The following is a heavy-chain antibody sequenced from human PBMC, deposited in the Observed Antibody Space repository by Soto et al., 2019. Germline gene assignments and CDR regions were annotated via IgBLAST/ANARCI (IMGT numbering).Heavy chain of an antibody. CDR3: ARARRGAPYYYNMDL. Sequence: GGSLRLSCEASVFSFEGYALTSFRLAPLKGLEWVASISGGGGSTYYADSVKGRFSISRDNSKNTLNLQMNSLRADDTAVYYCARARRGAPYYYNMDLWGQGTTVTVSS. CDR2: ISGGGGST. D-gene: IGHD3-10*01. CDR1: VFSFEGYA. V-gene: IGHV3-23*01. J-gene: IGHJ6*02.